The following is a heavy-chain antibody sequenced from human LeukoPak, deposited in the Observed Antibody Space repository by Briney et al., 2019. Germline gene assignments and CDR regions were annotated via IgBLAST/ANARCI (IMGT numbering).Heavy chain of an antibody. V-gene: IGHV3-11*04. CDR3: AKNPLVDTAMVNE. CDR1: GFTFSDYY. Sequence: PGGYLRLSCAASGFTFSDYYMSWLRQAPGKGLEWTSYISSSGGTLYYADSVEGRFTISRDNAKNSLYLQMNSLRAEDTAVYYCAKNPLVDTAMVNEWGQGTLVTVSS. J-gene: IGHJ4*02. CDR2: ISSSGGTL. D-gene: IGHD5-18*01.